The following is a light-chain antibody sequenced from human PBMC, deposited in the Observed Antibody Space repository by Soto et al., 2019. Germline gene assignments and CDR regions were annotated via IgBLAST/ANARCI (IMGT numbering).Light chain of an antibody. J-gene: IGLJ2*01. CDR2: NVD. Sequence: QSALTQVASVSASPGQSITIYCTGTSSDVGGHNYVSWYQQHPGNAPKLMIYNVDYRPSGISNRFSGSKSGNTASLTISGLQADDEAYYYCSSYADSSTEVFGGGTKLTVL. CDR1: SSDVGGHNY. V-gene: IGLV2-14*03. CDR3: SSYADSSTEV.